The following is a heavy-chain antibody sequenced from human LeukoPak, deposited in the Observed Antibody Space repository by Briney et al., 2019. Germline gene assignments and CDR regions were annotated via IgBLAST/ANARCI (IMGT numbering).Heavy chain of an antibody. CDR3: AKFLVRWLTYFDY. CDR1: GFTFSSYA. J-gene: IGHJ4*02. CDR2: ISGSGGST. Sequence: QPGGSLRLSCAASGFTFSSYAMSWVRQAPRKGLEWVSAISGSGGSTYCADSVKGRFTISRDNSKNTLYLQMNSLRAEDTAVYYCAKFLVRWLTYFDYWGQGTLVTVSS. D-gene: IGHD3-10*01. V-gene: IGHV3-23*01.